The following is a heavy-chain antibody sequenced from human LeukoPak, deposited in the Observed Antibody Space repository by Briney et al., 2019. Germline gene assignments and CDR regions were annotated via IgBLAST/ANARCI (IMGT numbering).Heavy chain of an antibody. CDR1: GFTFSSYS. V-gene: IGHV3-21*04. CDR3: AKEGGDWGEGYFDY. J-gene: IGHJ4*02. D-gene: IGHD7-27*01. Sequence: PGGSLRLSCAASGFTFSSYSMNWVRQAPGKGLEWVSSISSSSGYIYYADSVKGRFTISRDNAKNSLYLQMNSLRAEDTAVYYCAKEGGDWGEGYFDYWGQGTLVTVSS. CDR2: ISSSSGYI.